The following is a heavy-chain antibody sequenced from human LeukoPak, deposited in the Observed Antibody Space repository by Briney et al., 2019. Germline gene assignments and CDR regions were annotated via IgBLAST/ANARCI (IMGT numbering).Heavy chain of an antibody. CDR2: ITGGHYAT. V-gene: IGHV3-23*01. CDR1: GFSFSSFA. D-gene: IGHD4-17*01. Sequence: GGSLRLSCAASGFSFSSFAMTWARQAPGKGLEWVSSITGGHYATYNTDSVKGRFTISRDNAKNTLYLQMNSLRVDDTAIHYCTKDPNGDYVGAFDPWGQGTLVTVSS. CDR3: TKDPNGDYVGAFDP. J-gene: IGHJ5*02.